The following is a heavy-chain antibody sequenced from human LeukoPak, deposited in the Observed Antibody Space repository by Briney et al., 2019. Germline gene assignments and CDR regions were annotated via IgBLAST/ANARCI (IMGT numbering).Heavy chain of an antibody. CDR3: ARDRGPRTGFMVREAYDY. D-gene: IGHD3-10*01. J-gene: IGHJ4*02. CDR2: IWYDGSNK. V-gene: IGHV3-33*01. Sequence: PGGSLRLSCAASGFIFSNYGMHWVRQAPGKGLQWVAIIWYDGSNKYYADSVKGRFTISRDNSKNTLYLQMNSLRAEDTAVYYCARDRGPRTGFMVREAYDYWGQGTLVTVSS. CDR1: GFIFSNYG.